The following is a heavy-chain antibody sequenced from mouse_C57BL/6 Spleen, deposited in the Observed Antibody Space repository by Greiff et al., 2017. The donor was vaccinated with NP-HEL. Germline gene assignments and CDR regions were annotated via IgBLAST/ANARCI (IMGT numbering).Heavy chain of an antibody. CDR2: IYPGDGDT. Sequence: VQLQESGAELVKPGASVKISCKASGYAFSSYWMNWVKQRPGKGLEWIGQIYPGDGDTNYNGKFKGKATLTADKSSSTAYMQLSSLTSEDSAVYFCARWVDYDGGFAYWGQGTLVTVSA. J-gene: IGHJ3*01. CDR1: GYAFSSYW. V-gene: IGHV1-80*01. D-gene: IGHD2-4*01. CDR3: ARWVDYDGGFAY.